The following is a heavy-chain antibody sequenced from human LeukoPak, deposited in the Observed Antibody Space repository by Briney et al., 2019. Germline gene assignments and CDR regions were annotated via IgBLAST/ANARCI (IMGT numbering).Heavy chain of an antibody. J-gene: IGHJ4*02. CDR1: GDSVSSNSAA. D-gene: IGHD5-18*01. CDR3: ARGSYSYGNAFDY. Sequence: SQTLSLTCAISGDSVSSNSAAWNWIRQSPSRGLEWLGRTYYRSKWYNDFAVSVKSRITINPDTSKNQFSLSLNSVTAANTAVYFCARGSYSYGNAFDYWGQGTLVTVSS. CDR2: TYYRSKWYN. V-gene: IGHV6-1*01.